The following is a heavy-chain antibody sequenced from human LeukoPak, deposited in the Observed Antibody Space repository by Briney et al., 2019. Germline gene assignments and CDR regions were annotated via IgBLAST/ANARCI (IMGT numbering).Heavy chain of an antibody. J-gene: IGHJ6*03. D-gene: IGHD1-26*01. V-gene: IGHV3-21*01. CDR1: GFTFSTYN. CDR3: ARDPYSGRYGDYYYYYMNV. Sequence: GGSLRLSCAASGFTFSTYNMNWVRQVPGKGLEWVSSITSSSTYMFYADSVKGRFTISRDNAQNSLYLQINSLRAEDTAVYYCARDPYSGRYGDYYYYYMNVWGKGTTVTISS. CDR2: ITSSSTYM.